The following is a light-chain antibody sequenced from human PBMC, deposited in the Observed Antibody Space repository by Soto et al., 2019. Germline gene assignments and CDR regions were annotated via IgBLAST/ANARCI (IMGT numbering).Light chain of an antibody. CDR2: KAS. V-gene: IGKV1-5*03. J-gene: IGKJ3*01. CDR1: QSINNY. CDR3: QHYRSYPFI. Sequence: DIQMTQSPSTLSASVGDRVTISCRASQSINNYLAWYQQKSGKAPRLLIYKASSLQSGVPTRFSGSGSGTEFTLTISSLQPDDFATYYCQHYRSYPFIFGPGTQVDVK.